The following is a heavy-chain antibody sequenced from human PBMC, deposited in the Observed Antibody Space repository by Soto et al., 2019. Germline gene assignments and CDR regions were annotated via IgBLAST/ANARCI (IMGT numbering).Heavy chain of an antibody. V-gene: IGHV3-23*01. D-gene: IGHD2-15*01. CDR2: ISGSGGST. CDR1: GFTFSSYA. J-gene: IGHJ6*03. CDR3: AKDPAAGCCSGGSCPYYYYYMDV. Sequence: GGSLRLSCAASGFTFSSYAMSWVRQAPGKGLEWVSAISGSGGSTYYADSVKGRFTISRDNSKNTLYLQMNSLRAEDTAVYYCAKDPAAGCCSGGSCPYYYYYMDVWGKGTTVTVSS.